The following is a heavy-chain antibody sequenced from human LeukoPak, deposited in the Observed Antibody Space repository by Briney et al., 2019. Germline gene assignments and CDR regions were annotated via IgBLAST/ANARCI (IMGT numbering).Heavy chain of an antibody. CDR1: GYTFTSYG. J-gene: IGHJ5*02. V-gene: IGHV1-18*01. Sequence: GASVKVSCKASGYTFTSYGISWVRQAPGQGLEWMGWISAYNGNTNYAQKLQGRVTMTTDTSTSTAYMELRSLRSDDTAVYYCARDHIGLRGVIILPENWFDPWGQGTLVTVSS. CDR2: ISAYNGNT. D-gene: IGHD3-10*01. CDR3: ARDHIGLRGVIILPENWFDP.